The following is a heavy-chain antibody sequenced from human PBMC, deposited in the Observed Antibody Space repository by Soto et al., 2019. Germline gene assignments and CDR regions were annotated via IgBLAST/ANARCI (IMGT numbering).Heavy chain of an antibody. CDR1: GGSISSSNW. V-gene: IGHV4-4*02. CDR3: ARDLGALGYCSSTSCPCYYYYGMDV. CDR2: IYHSGST. J-gene: IGHJ6*02. Sequence: SETLSLTCAVSGGSISSSNWWSWVRQPPGKGLEWIGEIYHSGSTNYNPSLKSRVTISVDKSKNQFSLKLSSVTAADTAVYYCARDLGALGYCSSTSCPCYYYYGMDVWGQGTTVTVSS. D-gene: IGHD2-2*03.